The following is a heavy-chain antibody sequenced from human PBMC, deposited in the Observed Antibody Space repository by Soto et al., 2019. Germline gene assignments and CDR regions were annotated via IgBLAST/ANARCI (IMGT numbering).Heavy chain of an antibody. CDR1: GGSISSVNW. D-gene: IGHD4-4*01. J-gene: IGHJ4*02. CDR2: IFHSGST. V-gene: IGHV4-4*02. CDR3: ARVMSPAGSNRLNYFDY. Sequence: SETLSLTCAVSGGSISSVNWWSWVRQPPGKGLEWIGEIFHSGSTNYNPSLKSRVTISVDKSKNQFSLKLSSVTAADTAVYYCARVMSPAGSNRLNYFDYWGQGTLVTVSS.